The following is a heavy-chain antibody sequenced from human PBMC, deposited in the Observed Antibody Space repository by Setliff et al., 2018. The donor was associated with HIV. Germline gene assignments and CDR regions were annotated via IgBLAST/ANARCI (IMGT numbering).Heavy chain of an antibody. Sequence: SETLSLTCSVSGGSISNFYWSWIRQPPGKGLEWVGHIYSTGDTNYNPSLKSRVTLSADTSKNQLSLSLTSATAADTAVYYCARVRLTMIMMVDYFDQWGQGTLVTVSS. CDR1: GGSISNFY. CDR2: IYSTGDT. V-gene: IGHV4-4*07. CDR3: ARVRLTMIMMVDYFDQ. J-gene: IGHJ4*02. D-gene: IGHD3-22*01.